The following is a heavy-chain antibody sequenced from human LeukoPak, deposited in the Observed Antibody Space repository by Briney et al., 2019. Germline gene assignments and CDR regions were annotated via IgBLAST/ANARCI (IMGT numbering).Heavy chain of an antibody. CDR2: IYYSGST. V-gene: IGHV4-59*01. CDR1: GGSISSYY. J-gene: IGHJ3*02. CDR3: ARDGYDAFDI. Sequence: SETLSLTCTVSGGSISSYYWSWIRQPPGKGLEWIGYIYYSGSTNYNPSLKSRVTISVDTSKNQFSLKLSSVTAADTAVYYCARDGYDAFDIWGQGIMVTVSS. D-gene: IGHD5-12*01.